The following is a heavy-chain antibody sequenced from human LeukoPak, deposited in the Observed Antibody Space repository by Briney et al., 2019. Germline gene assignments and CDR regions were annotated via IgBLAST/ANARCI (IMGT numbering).Heavy chain of an antibody. CDR1: GGSIGTYY. Sequence: SETLSLTCTVSGGSIGTYYWSWVRQSPGKGLEWIGYIYVTGNRYNPYLQSRVTISVDTSRNQFCLKMSAVTAADTAVYYCARHIGGGIEDMDVWGKGTKVTVSS. CDR3: ARHIGGGIEDMDV. V-gene: IGHV4-59*08. CDR2: IYVTGN. J-gene: IGHJ6*03. D-gene: IGHD3-16*02.